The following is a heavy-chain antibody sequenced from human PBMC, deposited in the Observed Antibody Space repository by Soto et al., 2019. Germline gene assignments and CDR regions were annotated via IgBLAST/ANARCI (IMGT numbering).Heavy chain of an antibody. CDR2: MNHSWST. Sequence: QLQLQESGSGLVKPSQTLSLACAVSGGSISSGGYSWSWIRQPPGKGLEWIVYMNHSWSTYYNPSLKSRVTISIDRSKNQFSMKLSSVTAADTAVYYVARVPDYWGQGILVTVSS. D-gene: IGHD2-2*01. CDR1: GGSISSGGYS. J-gene: IGHJ4*02. V-gene: IGHV4-30-2*01. CDR3: ARVPDY.